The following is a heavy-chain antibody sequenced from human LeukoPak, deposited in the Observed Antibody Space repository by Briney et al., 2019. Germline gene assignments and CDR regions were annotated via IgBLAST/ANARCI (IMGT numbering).Heavy chain of an antibody. CDR1: GGSISSGDYY. CDR3: ASTDSSGYEDFGAFGI. CDR2: IYYSGST. J-gene: IGHJ3*02. Sequence: SETLSLTCTVSGGSISSGDYYWSWIRQPPGKGLEWIGYIYYSGSTYYNPSLKSRVTISVDTSKNQFSLKLSSVTAADTAVYYCASTDSSGYEDFGAFGIWGQGTMDTVSS. V-gene: IGHV4-30-4*01. D-gene: IGHD3-22*01.